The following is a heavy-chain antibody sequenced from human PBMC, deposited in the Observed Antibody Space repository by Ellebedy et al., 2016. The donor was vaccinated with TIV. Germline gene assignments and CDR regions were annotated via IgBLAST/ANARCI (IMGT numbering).Heavy chain of an antibody. CDR3: ARALYGGNSGAPFDS. V-gene: IGHV1-69*10. J-gene: IGHJ5*01. Sequence: AASVKVSCKASGGTFSNYAISWVRQAPGQGLKWMGVIIPLLGIPNYAQKFQGRVTITADKSTSTVYMELSSLRSEDTAVYYCARALYGGNSGAPFDSWGQGTLVTVSS. D-gene: IGHD4-23*01. CDR2: IIPLLGIP. CDR1: GGTFSNYA.